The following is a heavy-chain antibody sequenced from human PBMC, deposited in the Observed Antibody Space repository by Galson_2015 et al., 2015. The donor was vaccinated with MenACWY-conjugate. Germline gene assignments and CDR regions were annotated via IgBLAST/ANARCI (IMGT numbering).Heavy chain of an antibody. D-gene: IGHD1-26*01. Sequence: QSGAEVKKPGESLKTSCKTTGYSFTTYWIAWVRQMPGTGLEWMGLISPGDSNTRYSPSFQGQVTISADKSISTAYLQWSSLKASDTAMYYCARHPPGGRGMDVWGQGTTVTVSS. CDR1: GYSFTTYW. CDR3: ARHPPGGRGMDV. J-gene: IGHJ6*02. CDR2: ISPGDSNT. V-gene: IGHV5-51*01.